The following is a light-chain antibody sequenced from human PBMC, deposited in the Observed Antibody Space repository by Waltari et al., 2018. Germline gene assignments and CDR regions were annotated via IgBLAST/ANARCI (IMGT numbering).Light chain of an antibody. CDR2: VVS. J-gene: IGLJ2*01. CDR1: SSDVGGYNF. CDR3: SSRTSGSTRVV. V-gene: IGLV2-14*03. Sequence: QSALTQPASVSGSPGQSITISCTGSSSDVGGYNFVSWYQQHPGKVPKLMIYVVSIRPSGVSNRFSGSKSGKTASLTISGVQAEDEADYYCSSRTSGSTRVVFGGGTKLTVL.